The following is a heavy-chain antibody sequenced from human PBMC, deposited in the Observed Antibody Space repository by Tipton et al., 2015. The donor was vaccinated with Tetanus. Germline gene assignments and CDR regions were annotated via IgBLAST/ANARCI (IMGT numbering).Heavy chain of an antibody. CDR1: GFIFSAYP. J-gene: IGHJ4*02. D-gene: IGHD6-19*01. V-gene: IGHV3-64*02. CDR3: ARDRDGGWSFDS. Sequence: SLRLSCAAPGFIFSAYPMHWVRQAPGKGLEYVSSILRSEDPPLYVDSVKGRFTTSRDNSKNMVYLQMDSLRGDDTGVYYCARDRDGGWSFDSWGQGTLVTVSS. CDR2: ILRSEDPP.